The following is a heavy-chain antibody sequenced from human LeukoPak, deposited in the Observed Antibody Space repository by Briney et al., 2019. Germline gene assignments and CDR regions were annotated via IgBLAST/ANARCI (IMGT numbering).Heavy chain of an antibody. CDR1: GFTFSRYW. D-gene: IGHD3/OR15-3a*01. V-gene: IGHV3-7*01. CDR2: IKQDGSER. CDR3: ARDQFWTEGSDAFDI. J-gene: IGHJ3*02. Sequence: PGGSLRLSCAASGFTFSRYWMSWVRQAPGKGLEWVANIKQDGSERYYVDSVKGRFTISRDNAKNSLYLQMNSLRAEDTAVYYCARDQFWTEGSDAFDIWGQGTMVTVSS.